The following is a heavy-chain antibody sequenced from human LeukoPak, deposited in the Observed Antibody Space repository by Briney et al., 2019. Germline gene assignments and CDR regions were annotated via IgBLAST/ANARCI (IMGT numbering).Heavy chain of an antibody. D-gene: IGHD2-2*01. CDR2: IKHDGSEK. J-gene: IGHJ3*02. CDR3: ARITNHAFDI. V-gene: IGHV3-7*05. Sequence: GGSLRLSCAAPGISFSNYWMTWVRQVPGKGLEWVASIKHDGSEKYYVDSVTGRFTISRDNARNSLYLQMNSLRAEDTAVYYCARITNHAFDIWGQGTMVTVSS. CDR1: GISFSNYW.